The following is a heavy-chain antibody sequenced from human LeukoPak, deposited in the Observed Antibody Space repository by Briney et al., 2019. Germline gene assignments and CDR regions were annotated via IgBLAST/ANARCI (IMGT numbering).Heavy chain of an antibody. V-gene: IGHV1-69*05. CDR2: IIPIFGTA. D-gene: IGHD3-22*01. CDR1: GGTFSSYA. J-gene: IGHJ3*02. CDR3: ANFNYYDSSGSTDDAFDI. Sequence: ASVKVSCKASGGTFSSYAISWVRQAPGQGLEWMGGIIPIFGTANYAQKFQGRVTITTDESTSTAYMELSSLRSEDTAVYYCANFNYYDSSGSTDDAFDIWGQGTMVTVSS.